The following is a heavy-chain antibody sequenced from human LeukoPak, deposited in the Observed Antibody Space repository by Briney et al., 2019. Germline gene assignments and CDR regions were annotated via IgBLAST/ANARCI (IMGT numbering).Heavy chain of an antibody. CDR1: GYTLTELS. CDR2: FDPEDGET. J-gene: IGHJ3*02. D-gene: IGHD6-13*01. CDR3: ARGSSSWYLAAFDI. V-gene: IGHV1-24*01. Sequence: ASVKVSCKVSGYTLTELSMHWVRQAPGKGLEWMGGFDPEDGETIYAQKFQGRVTMTTDTSTSTAYMELRSLRSDDTAVYYCARGSSSWYLAAFDIWGQGTMVTVSS.